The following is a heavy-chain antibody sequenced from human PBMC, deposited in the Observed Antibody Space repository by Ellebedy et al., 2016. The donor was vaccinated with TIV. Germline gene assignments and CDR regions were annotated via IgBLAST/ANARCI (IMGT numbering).Heavy chain of an antibody. CDR2: ISSNGGIT. Sequence: GESLKISCSASGFTFSSYPMHWVRHAPGKGLEYFSAISSNGGITYYADSVKGSFPISRDNSKNTLYLQMARLRAEDTAVYYCVKIVATIRYRDYWGQGTLVTVSS. CDR1: GFTFSSYP. J-gene: IGHJ4*02. CDR3: VKIVATIRYRDY. V-gene: IGHV3-64D*06. D-gene: IGHD5-12*01.